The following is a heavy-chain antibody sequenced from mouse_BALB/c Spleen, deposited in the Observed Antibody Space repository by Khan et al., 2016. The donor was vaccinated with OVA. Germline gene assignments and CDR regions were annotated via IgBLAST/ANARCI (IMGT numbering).Heavy chain of an antibody. D-gene: IGHD1-1*01. J-gene: IGHJ3*01. V-gene: IGHV1-81*01. CDR1: RYTFTDYV. Sequence: QHQLQQSGPELVKPGTSVKMSCKASRYTFTDYVISWVKQRTGQGLEWIGEIYPGSGSTYYNGKFKGKATLTADKSSNTAYMQLSSLTSEDSAVSFCARSYDGAWFAYWGQGTLVTVSA. CDR3: ARSYDGAWFAY. CDR2: IYPGSGST.